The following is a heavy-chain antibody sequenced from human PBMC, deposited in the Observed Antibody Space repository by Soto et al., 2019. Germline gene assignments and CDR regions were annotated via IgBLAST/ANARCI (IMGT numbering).Heavy chain of an antibody. CDR2: LVGSGGDQ. Sequence: GGSLRLPCAASGFTFSAYALGGFRQAPGKGLHWVSGLVGSGGDQNYAESVRGRFSVSRDNSRNTLYLQMNTLGAEDTAVYYCAKDASANNGVSEAFDMWGQGTKVTVSS. J-gene: IGHJ3*02. V-gene: IGHV3-23*01. D-gene: IGHD2-8*01. CDR1: GFTFSAYA. CDR3: AKDASANNGVSEAFDM.